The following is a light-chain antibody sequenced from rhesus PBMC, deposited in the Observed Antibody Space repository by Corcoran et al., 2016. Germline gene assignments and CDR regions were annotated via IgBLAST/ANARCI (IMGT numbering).Light chain of an antibody. Sequence: DVVMTQSPLSLPITPGQPASISCRSSQSLVHSDGNTYLSWYQQKPGQPPRLLIYKVSNRYSGGPARFSGSGAGTDFTLKISRVEAEDVGVYYCGQGTHWPRTVGQGTKVEIK. CDR1: QSLVHSDGNTY. V-gene: IGKV2-64*01. CDR2: KVS. J-gene: IGKJ1*01. CDR3: GQGTHWPRT.